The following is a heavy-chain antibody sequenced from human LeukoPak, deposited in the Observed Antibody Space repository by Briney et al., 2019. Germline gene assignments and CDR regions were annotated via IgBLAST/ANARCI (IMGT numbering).Heavy chain of an antibody. V-gene: IGHV4-30-2*01. CDR3: ARTDVWFDP. CDR1: GDSISSGPYS. Sequence: SETLSLTCAVSGDSISSGPYSWSWIRQPPGKGLEWIGYIYHSGSTDYNPSLRSRVTISVDKSRNQFSLKLTSVTAADTAVYYCARTDVWFDPWGQGTLVTVSS. CDR2: IYHSGST. J-gene: IGHJ5*02.